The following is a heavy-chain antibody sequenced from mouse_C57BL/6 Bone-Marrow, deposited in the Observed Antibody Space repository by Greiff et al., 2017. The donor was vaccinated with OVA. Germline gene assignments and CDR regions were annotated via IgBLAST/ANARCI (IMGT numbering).Heavy chain of an antibody. V-gene: IGHV1-62-2*01. CDR1: GYTFTEYT. D-gene: IGHD2-3*01. Sequence: QVQLQQSGAELVKPGASVKLSCKASGYTFTEYTIHWVKQRSGQGLEWIGWFYPGSGSIKYNEKFKDKATMTADTSSNTAYLQLSSLTSEDTAVYYCTGGYYVPPHYAMDYWGQGTSVTVSS. CDR3: TGGYYVPPHYAMDY. CDR2: FYPGSGSI. J-gene: IGHJ4*01.